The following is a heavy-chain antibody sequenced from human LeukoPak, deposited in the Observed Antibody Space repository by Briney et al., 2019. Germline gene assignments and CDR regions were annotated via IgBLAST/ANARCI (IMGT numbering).Heavy chain of an antibody. Sequence: SETLSLTRTVSGGSNSSSSYYWGWIRQPPGKGLEWIGSIYYSGSTYYNPSLKSRVTISVDTSKNQFSLKLSSVTAADTAVYYCAKTEWEVADYWGQGTLVTVSS. J-gene: IGHJ4*02. CDR1: GGSNSSSSYY. V-gene: IGHV4-39*01. CDR3: AKTEWEVADY. CDR2: IYYSGST. D-gene: IGHD1-26*01.